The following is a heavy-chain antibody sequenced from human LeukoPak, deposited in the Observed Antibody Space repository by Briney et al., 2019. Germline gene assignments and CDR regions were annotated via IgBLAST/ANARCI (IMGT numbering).Heavy chain of an antibody. CDR1: GGSISSSSYY. J-gene: IGHJ3*02. Sequence: ASETLSLTCTVSGGSISSSSYYWGWIRQPPGKGLEWIGNTYYSGSTYYNPSLKSRVTISVDTSKNQFSLKLSSVTAADTAVYYCARGPPDCSSTSCYAFDAFDIWGQGTMVTVSS. V-gene: IGHV4-39*07. D-gene: IGHD2-2*01. CDR3: ARGPPDCSSTSCYAFDAFDI. CDR2: TYYSGST.